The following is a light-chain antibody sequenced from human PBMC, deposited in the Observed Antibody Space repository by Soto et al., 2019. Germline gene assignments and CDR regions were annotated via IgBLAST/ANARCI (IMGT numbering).Light chain of an antibody. CDR2: GTY. CDR1: QSVTGSY. V-gene: IGKV3-20*01. Sequence: EIVLTQSPGTPSLSPGERATLSCRASQSVTGSYLAWYQQKPGQAPRLVIYGTYNMATGIPDRFSGSGSGTDFTLTINRLEHEDFAEYYCQHYGISSWTFGQGTKVEIK. CDR3: QHYGISSWT. J-gene: IGKJ1*01.